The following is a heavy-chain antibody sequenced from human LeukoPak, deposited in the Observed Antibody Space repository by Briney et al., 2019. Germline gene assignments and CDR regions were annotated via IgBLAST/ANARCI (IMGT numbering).Heavy chain of an antibody. CDR1: GGSISSYY. V-gene: IGHV4-4*07. Sequence: SETLSLTCIVSGGSISSYYWSWIRQPAGKGLEWIGRIYTSGSTNYNPSLKSRVTMSVDTSKNQFSLKLSSVTAADTAVYYCARDLAAGSTHHYYYYYMDVWGKGTTVTISS. CDR2: IYTSGST. J-gene: IGHJ6*03. D-gene: IGHD6-13*01. CDR3: ARDLAAGSTHHYYYYYMDV.